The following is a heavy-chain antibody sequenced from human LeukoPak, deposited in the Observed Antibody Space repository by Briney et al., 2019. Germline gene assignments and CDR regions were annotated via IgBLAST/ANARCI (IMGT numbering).Heavy chain of an antibody. CDR1: GGSISSYY. CDR2: INHSGST. Sequence: PSETLSLTCTVSGGSISSYYWSWIRQPPGKGLEWIGEINHSGSTNYNPSLKSRVTISVDTSKNQFSLKLSSVTAADTAVYYCAGAYNWNYGVFDYWGQGTLVTVSS. D-gene: IGHD1-7*01. V-gene: IGHV4-34*01. J-gene: IGHJ4*02. CDR3: AGAYNWNYGVFDY.